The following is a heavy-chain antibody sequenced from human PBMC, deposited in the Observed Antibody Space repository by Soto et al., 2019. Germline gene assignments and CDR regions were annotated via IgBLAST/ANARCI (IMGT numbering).Heavy chain of an antibody. V-gene: IGHV4-30-4*01. CDR1: GGSISSGDYY. CDR2: IYYSGST. Sequence: PSKTLSLTCTVSGGSISSGDYYWSWIRQPPGKGLEWIGYIYYSGSTYYNPSLKSRVTISVDTSKNQFSLKLSSVTAADTAVYYCARDRGPYGMDVWGQGTTVTVSS. CDR3: ARDRGPYGMDV. D-gene: IGHD3-10*01. J-gene: IGHJ6*02.